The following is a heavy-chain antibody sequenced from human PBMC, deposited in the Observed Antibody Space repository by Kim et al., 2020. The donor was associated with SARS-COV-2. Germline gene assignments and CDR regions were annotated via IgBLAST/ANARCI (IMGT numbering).Heavy chain of an antibody. CDR3: ARDLEPSPGHYDPFPDV. CDR1: GGTFSSYA. J-gene: IGHJ6*02. CDR2: IIPIFGTA. D-gene: IGHD3-3*01. Sequence: SVKVSCKASGGTFSSYAISWVRQAPGQGLEWMGGIIPIFGTANYAQKFQGRVTITADESTSTAYMELSSLRSEDTAVYYCARDLEPSPGHYDPFPDVWGQGTTVTVSS. V-gene: IGHV1-69*13.